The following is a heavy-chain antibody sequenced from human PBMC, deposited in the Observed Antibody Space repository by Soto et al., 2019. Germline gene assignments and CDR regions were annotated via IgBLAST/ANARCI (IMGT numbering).Heavy chain of an antibody. J-gene: IGHJ6*02. CDR3: ARGGSSSDNGMDV. Sequence: PGGSLRLSCAASGFTFSSYAMSWVRQAPGKGLAWVSAISGSGGSTYYADSVKGRFTISRDNSKNTLYLQMNSLRAEDTAVYYCARGGSSSDNGMDVWGQGTTVTVSS. D-gene: IGHD6-6*01. CDR2: ISGSGGST. V-gene: IGHV3-23*01. CDR1: GFTFSSYA.